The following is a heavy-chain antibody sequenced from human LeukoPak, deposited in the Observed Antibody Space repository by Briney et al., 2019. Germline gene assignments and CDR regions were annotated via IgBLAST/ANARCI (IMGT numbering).Heavy chain of an antibody. J-gene: IGHJ6*02. V-gene: IGHV1-46*01. CDR2: FNPSGGST. CDR3: ARDSLEVAGLYCYYGMDV. Sequence: ASVKVSCKASGYTFTSYYIHWVRQAPGQGLEWMGRFNPSGGSTSCAQKFQGRVTMTRDTSTSTVYMELSSLRSEDTAVYCCARDSLEVAGLYCYYGMDVWGQGTTVTVSS. D-gene: IGHD6-19*01. CDR1: GYTFTSYY.